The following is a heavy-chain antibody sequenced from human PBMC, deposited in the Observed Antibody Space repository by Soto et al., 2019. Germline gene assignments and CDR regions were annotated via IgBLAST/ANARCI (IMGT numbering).Heavy chain of an antibody. Sequence: QVQLVQSGAEVKTPGASVKVSCKASGYTFTDYDINWVRQAPGQGLEWVGRMNPSSGKTDYAQNFQARVTMTRDTSISTAYLELSNLGYEDTAVFYCSTWGRDGWYTGFFWVQGTRVTVAS. CDR3: STWGRDGWYTGFF. D-gene: IGHD6-19*01. V-gene: IGHV1-8*01. CDR1: GYTFTDYD. CDR2: MNPSSGKT. J-gene: IGHJ4*02.